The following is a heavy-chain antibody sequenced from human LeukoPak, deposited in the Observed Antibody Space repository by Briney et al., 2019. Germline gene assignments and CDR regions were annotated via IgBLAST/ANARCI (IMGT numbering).Heavy chain of an antibody. CDR3: ARGDPHADL. CDR1: SYDLSIYE. CDR2: ITISGHTK. J-gene: IGHJ5*02. Sequence: PGGSLRLSCAASSYDLSIYEMNWVRQAPGKGLEWIADITISGHTKNYADSVKGRFTITRDNARTSLYLQKNIRSVEATGVYCCARGDPHADLWGQGTLVTVSS. V-gene: IGHV3-48*03.